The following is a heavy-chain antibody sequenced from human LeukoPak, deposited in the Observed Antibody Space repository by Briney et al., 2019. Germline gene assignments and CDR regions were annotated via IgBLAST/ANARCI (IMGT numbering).Heavy chain of an antibody. Sequence: SETLSLTCAVYGGSFSGYYWSWIRQPPGKGLEWIGEINHSGSTNYDPSLKSRVTISVDTSKNQFSLKLSSVTAADTAVYYCARHPGYSYGFSFDYWGQGTLVTVSS. CDR2: INHSGST. V-gene: IGHV4-34*01. CDR1: GGSFSGYY. J-gene: IGHJ4*02. CDR3: ARHPGYSYGFSFDY. D-gene: IGHD5-18*01.